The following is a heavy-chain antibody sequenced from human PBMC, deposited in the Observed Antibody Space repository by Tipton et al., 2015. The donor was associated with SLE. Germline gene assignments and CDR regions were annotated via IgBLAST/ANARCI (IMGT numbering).Heavy chain of an antibody. J-gene: IGHJ3*02. D-gene: IGHD3-22*01. CDR2: IYYSGST. CDR3: VRDRGYDSNGYYSDDAFDI. Sequence: TLSLTCTVSGGSITSYYWSWIRQPPGRGLEWIGYIYYSGSTNYNPSLKSRVTISVDTSKNEFSLKLSSLTAADTAVYYCVRDRGYDSNGYYSDDAFDIWGQGTMVTVSS. CDR1: GGSITSYY. V-gene: IGHV4-59*01.